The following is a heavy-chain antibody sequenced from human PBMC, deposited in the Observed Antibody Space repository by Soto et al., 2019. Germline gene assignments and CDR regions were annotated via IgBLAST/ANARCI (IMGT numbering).Heavy chain of an antibody. CDR3: ASIDSSGYYYFDS. CDR2: IYYSWST. D-gene: IGHD3-22*01. J-gene: IGHJ4*02. V-gene: IGHV4-59*01. CDR1: GGSIRSYY. Sequence: PSETLSLTWIDSGGSIRSYYWSWIRQPPGKGLEWIGYIYYSWSTNYNPSLKSRVTISVDTSKNQFSLKLSSVTAADTAVYYCASIDSSGYYYFDSWGKGTLLTGSS.